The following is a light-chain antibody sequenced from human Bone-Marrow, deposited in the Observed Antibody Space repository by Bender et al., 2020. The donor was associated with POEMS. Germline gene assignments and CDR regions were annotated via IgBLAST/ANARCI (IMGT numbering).Light chain of an antibody. V-gene: IGLV2-8*01. J-gene: IGLJ2*01. Sequence: QSALTQPPSASGSPGQSVTISCTGTSGNIGSYNYVSWYQQNPGKAPKLMVYEVNKRPSGVPDRFSGSQSGNTASLTISGLQAEDEADYHCNSFTVSDTVLFGGGTRLTVL. CDR3: NSFTVSDTVL. CDR1: SGNIGSYNY. CDR2: EVN.